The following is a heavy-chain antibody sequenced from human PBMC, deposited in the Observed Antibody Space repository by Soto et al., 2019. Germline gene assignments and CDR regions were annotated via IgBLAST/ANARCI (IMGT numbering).Heavy chain of an antibody. J-gene: IGHJ6*02. CDR1: GFTFSSYG. D-gene: IGHD3-3*01. Sequence: PGGSLRLSCAASGFTFSSYGMHWVRQAPGKGLEWVAVISYDGSNKYYADSVKGRFTISRDNSKNTLYLQMNSLRAEDTAVYYCAKDSLHYYDFWSGPPLRGMDVWGQGTTVTVSS. CDR3: AKDSLHYYDFWSGPPLRGMDV. V-gene: IGHV3-30*18. CDR2: ISYDGSNK.